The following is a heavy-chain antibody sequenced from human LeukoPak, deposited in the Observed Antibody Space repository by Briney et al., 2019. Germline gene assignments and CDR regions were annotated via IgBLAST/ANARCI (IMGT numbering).Heavy chain of an antibody. D-gene: IGHD2-15*01. J-gene: IGHJ6*02. CDR1: GFTVSSNY. CDR2: IYGGGST. V-gene: IGHV3-53*01. CDR3: ATSDSTYCSGGSCSAYYYYGMDV. Sequence: GGSLRLSCAASGFTVSSNYMSWVRQAPGKGLEWVSVIYGGGSTYYADSVKGRFTISRDNSKNTLYLQMNSLRAEDTAVYYCATSDSTYCSGGSCSAYYYYGMDVWGQGTTVTVSS.